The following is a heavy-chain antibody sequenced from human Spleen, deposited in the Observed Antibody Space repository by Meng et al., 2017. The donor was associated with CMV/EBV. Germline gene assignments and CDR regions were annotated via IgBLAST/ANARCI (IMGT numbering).Heavy chain of an antibody. Sequence: GSLRLSCTVSGTSLRSNNYYWSWIRQPPGKGLEWIGYIHYSGSGDYNPSLKSRVLVSVGTSKNQFSLNLTSVTAADTAMYYCARVWYYFSSGFYLFDYWGQGTLVTVSS. CDR1: GTSLRSNNYY. D-gene: IGHD3-10*01. CDR2: IHYSGSG. J-gene: IGHJ4*02. V-gene: IGHV4-61*01. CDR3: ARVWYYFSSGFYLFDY.